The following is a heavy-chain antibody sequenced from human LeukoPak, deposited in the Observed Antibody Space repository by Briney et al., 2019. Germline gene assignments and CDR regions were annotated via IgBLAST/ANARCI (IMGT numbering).Heavy chain of an antibody. V-gene: IGHV6-1*01. D-gene: IGHD4/OR15-4a*01. J-gene: IGHJ3*02. CDR2: TYYRSKWYN. Sequence: SQTLSLTCAISGDSVSSKSAAWNWIRQSPSRGLEWLGRTYYRSKWYNDYAVSVKGRITINPDTSKNQFSLQLNSVTPEDTAVYYCASSDNYGGDALDIWGQGTMVIVSS. CDR3: ASSDNYGGDALDI. CDR1: GDSVSSKSAA.